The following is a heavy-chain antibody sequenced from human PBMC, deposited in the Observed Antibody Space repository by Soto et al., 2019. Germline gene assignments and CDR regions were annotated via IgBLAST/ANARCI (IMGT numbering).Heavy chain of an antibody. D-gene: IGHD6-19*01. J-gene: IGHJ4*02. Sequence: EVQLVESGGDLVQPGGSLRLSCATSDFTFRNYWLNWVRQAPGKGLEWVANISPDGGTTNYVDSVKGRFTISRDNAKDSLYLQMNSLRGEDTAVYYCARYFRGSGRYFFDYWGQGTLVTVSS. CDR2: ISPDGGTT. V-gene: IGHV3-7*03. CDR1: DFTFRNYW. CDR3: ARYFRGSGRYFFDY.